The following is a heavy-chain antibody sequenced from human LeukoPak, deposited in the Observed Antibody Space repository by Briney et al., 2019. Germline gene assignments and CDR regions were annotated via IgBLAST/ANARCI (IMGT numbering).Heavy chain of an antibody. Sequence: GASVKVSCKASGHIFTNYYRHWVRQAPGQGLEWMGWINPRSGGTNFAQKFQGRVTMTRDTSISAAYMELSRLRSDDTAVYYCARHVSSSGEDSWGQGTLVTVSS. CDR1: GHIFTNYY. CDR3: ARHVSSSGEDS. CDR2: INPRSGGT. D-gene: IGHD2-21*01. J-gene: IGHJ4*02. V-gene: IGHV1-2*02.